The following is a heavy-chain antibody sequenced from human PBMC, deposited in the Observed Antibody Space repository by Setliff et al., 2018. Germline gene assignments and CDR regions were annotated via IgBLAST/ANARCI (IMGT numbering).Heavy chain of an antibody. CDR1: GYSFTKYF. J-gene: IGHJ4*02. CDR3: ARYVHFANHFDY. D-gene: IGHD3-10*02. Sequence: ASVKVSCKTSGYSFTKYFLHWVRQAPGQGLEWMGRVFTATDDTQFRTEFQGRVSVTRDTSMSTTYMELSGLRSDDTAVYYCARYVHFANHFDYWGQGTLVTVSS. CDR2: VFTATDDT. V-gene: IGHV1-2*06.